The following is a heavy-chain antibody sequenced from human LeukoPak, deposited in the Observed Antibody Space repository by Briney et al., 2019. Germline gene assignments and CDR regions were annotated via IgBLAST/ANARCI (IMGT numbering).Heavy chain of an antibody. CDR2: ISTSRSYI. D-gene: IGHD3-22*01. V-gene: IGHV3-21*01. Sequence: GGSLRLSCAASGFTFSSYTMNWVRQAPGKGLEWVSSISTSRSYIYYADSVKGRFTISRDNAKNSLYLQMNSLRAEDTAVYYCARETYYYDSSGAYYYYYMDVWGKGTTVTVSS. CDR1: GFTFSSYT. J-gene: IGHJ6*03. CDR3: ARETYYYDSSGAYYYYYMDV.